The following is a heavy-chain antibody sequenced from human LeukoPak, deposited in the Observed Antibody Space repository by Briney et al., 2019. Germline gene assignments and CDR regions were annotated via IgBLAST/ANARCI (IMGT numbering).Heavy chain of an antibody. D-gene: IGHD4-17*01. CDR3: ARGDYGDYWNYYYMDV. J-gene: IGHJ6*03. CDR1: GFTFSSYG. Sequence: GGSLRLSCAASGFTFSSYGMSWVRQAPGKGLEWVSAISGSGGSTYYADSVKGRFTISRDTAKNSLYLQMNSLRAEDTAVYSCARGDYGDYWNYYYMDVWGKGTTVTVSS. CDR2: ISGSGGST. V-gene: IGHV3-23*01.